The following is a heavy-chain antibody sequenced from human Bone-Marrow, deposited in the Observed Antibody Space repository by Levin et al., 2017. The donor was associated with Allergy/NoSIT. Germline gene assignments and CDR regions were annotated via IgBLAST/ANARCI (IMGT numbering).Heavy chain of an antibody. CDR1: GFTFTNYG. Sequence: GGSLRLSCAASGFTFTNYGMHWVRQAPGKGLEWLAFISYDGRDKFYADSVKGRFTISRDNSRDTVFLQVNSLGPEDTAVYYCAKDWVWLRPTEGYLDYWGQGRLVSV. CDR2: ISYDGRDK. D-gene: IGHD6-19*01. J-gene: IGHJ4*02. CDR3: AKDWVWLRPTEGYLDY. V-gene: IGHV3-30*18.